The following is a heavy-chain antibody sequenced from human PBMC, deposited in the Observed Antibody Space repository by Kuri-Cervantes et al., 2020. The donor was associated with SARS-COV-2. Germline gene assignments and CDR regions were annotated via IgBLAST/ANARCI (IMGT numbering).Heavy chain of an antibody. CDR2: IKHSGST. J-gene: IGHJ4*02. V-gene: IGHV4-34*01. CDR1: GFTFSSYN. CDR3: ARGVPGF. Sequence: GSLRLSCAASGFTFSSYNMNWVRQPPGTGLEWIGDIKHSGSTNCNPSLKSRVTISVDTSKNQFSLKLTSVTAADTAVYYCARGVPGFWGPGTLVTVSS.